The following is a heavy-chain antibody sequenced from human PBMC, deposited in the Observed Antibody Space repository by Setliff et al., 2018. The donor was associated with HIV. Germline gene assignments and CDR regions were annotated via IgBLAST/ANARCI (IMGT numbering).Heavy chain of an antibody. Sequence: GGSLRLSCAASGFTFRSYAMSWVRQAPGKGLEWVSGISGSGTSTYYADSVKGRFTISRDNSKNTLYLQMSSLRVDDTAVYYCATANRMVVVGVSTPGWTLWGQGALVTVS. D-gene: IGHD2-21*01. CDR2: ISGSGTST. V-gene: IGHV3-23*01. CDR1: GFTFRSYA. J-gene: IGHJ4*02. CDR3: ATANRMVVVGVSTPGWTL.